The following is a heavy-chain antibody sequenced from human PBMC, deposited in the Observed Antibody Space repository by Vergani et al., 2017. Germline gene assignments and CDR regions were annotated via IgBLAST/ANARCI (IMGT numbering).Heavy chain of an antibody. J-gene: IGHJ4*02. CDR2: ISYDGINK. Sequence: QVQLVESGGGVVQPGRSLRLSCAASGFTFSSYAMHWVRQAPGKGLEWVAVISYDGINKYYADSVKGRFTISRDNSKNTLYLQMGSLRAEDMAVYYCARGKPYSGSYYYFDYWGQGTLVTVSS. V-gene: IGHV3-30*14. CDR1: GFTFSSYA. CDR3: ARGKPYSGSYYYFDY. D-gene: IGHD1-26*01.